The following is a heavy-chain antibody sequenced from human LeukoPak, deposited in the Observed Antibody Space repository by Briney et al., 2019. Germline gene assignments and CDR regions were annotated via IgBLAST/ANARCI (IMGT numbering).Heavy chain of an antibody. D-gene: IGHD6-19*01. CDR3: ASFSSGWGTFDY. Sequence: SETLSLTCTVSGGSISSYYWSWIRQPAGMGLEWIGRIYTSGSTNYNPSLKSRVTMSVDTSKNQFSLKLSSVTAADTAVYYCASFSSGWGTFDYWGQGTLVTVSS. V-gene: IGHV4-4*07. J-gene: IGHJ4*02. CDR2: IYTSGST. CDR1: GGSISSYY.